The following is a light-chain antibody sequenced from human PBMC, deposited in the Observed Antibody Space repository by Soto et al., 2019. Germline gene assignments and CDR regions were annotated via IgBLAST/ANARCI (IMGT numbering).Light chain of an antibody. CDR1: STNVGSYNF. CDR2: DVS. J-gene: IGLJ2*01. V-gene: IGLV2-11*01. Sequence: QSVLTQPRSVSGSPGQSVTISCTGTSTNVGSYNFVSWYQQHPGKAPKFVIYDVSRWPSGVPDRFSGSRSGNTASLTISGLQAEDEADYYCCSYAGSYTLIFGGGTKLTVL. CDR3: CSYAGSYTLI.